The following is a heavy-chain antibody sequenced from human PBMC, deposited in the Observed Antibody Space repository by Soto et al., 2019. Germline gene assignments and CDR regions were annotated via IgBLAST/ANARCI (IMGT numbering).Heavy chain of an antibody. CDR3: ARGGYNYYAFDI. Sequence: ASVKVSCKASGGTFSSYAISWVRQAPGQGLEWMGGIIPIFGTANYAQKFQGRVTITADESTSTAYMELSSLRSEDTAVYYCARGGYNYYAFDIWGQGTMVTVSS. J-gene: IGHJ3*02. V-gene: IGHV1-69*13. CDR1: GGTFSSYA. CDR2: IIPIFGTA. D-gene: IGHD5-12*01.